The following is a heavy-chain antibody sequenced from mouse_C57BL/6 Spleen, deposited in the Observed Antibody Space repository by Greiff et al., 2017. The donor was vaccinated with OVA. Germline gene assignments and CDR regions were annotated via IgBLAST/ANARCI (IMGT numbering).Heavy chain of an antibody. D-gene: IGHD2-3*01. Sequence: VQLVESGPELVKPGASVKISCKASGYAFSSSWMNWVKQRPGKGLEWIGRIYPGDGDTNYNGKFKGKATLTADKSSSTAYMQLSSLTSEDSAVYFCARSGAYDFDYWGQGTTLTVSS. CDR2: IYPGDGDT. CDR1: GYAFSSSW. V-gene: IGHV1-82*01. CDR3: ARSGAYDFDY. J-gene: IGHJ2*01.